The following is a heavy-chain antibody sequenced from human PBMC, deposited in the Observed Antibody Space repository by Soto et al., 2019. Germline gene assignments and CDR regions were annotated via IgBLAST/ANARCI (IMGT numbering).Heavy chain of an antibody. Sequence: PSETLSLTCTVSGGSISSYYWNWIRQPAGKGLEWLGRIHTSGTTYYNPALKSRVTMSVDTSKDQFSVKLRSVTAADTAVYYCAVPGDGDFDYWGQGTLVTVSS. CDR2: IHTSGTT. J-gene: IGHJ4*02. CDR1: GGSISSYY. V-gene: IGHV4-4*07. CDR3: AVPGDGDFDY.